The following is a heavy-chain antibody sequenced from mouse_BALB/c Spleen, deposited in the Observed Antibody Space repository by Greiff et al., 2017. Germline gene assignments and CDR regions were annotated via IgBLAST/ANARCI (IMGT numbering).Heavy chain of an antibody. J-gene: IGHJ1*01. CDR2: INPYNGDT. CDR3: AKYYGSSYGYFDD. D-gene: IGHD1-1*01. V-gene: IGHV1-20*02. Sequence: VQLQQSGPELVKPGASVKISCKASGYSFTGYFMNWVMQSHGKSLEWIGRINPYNGDTFYNQKFKGKATLTVDKSSSTAHMELRSLASEDSAVYYCAKYYGSSYGYFDDWGEGTTVTVSS. CDR1: GYSFTGYF.